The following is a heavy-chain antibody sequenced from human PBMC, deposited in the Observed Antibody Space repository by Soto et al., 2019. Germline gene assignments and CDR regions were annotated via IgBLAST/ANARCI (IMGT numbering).Heavy chain of an antibody. V-gene: IGHV4-34*01. D-gene: IGHD6-6*01. CDR1: GGSFSGYY. Sequence: SETLSLTCAVYGGSFSGYYWSWIRQPPGKGLEWIGEINHSGSTNYNPSLKSRVTISVDTSKNQFSLKLSSVTAADTAVYYCARGRGRIAARPRIDYWGEGTLMTVSS. J-gene: IGHJ4*02. CDR2: INHSGST. CDR3: ARGRGRIAARPRIDY.